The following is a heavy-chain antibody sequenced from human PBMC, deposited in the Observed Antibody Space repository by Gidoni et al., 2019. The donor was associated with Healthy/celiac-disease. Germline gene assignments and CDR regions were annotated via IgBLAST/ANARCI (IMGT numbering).Heavy chain of an antibody. CDR3: AREERITMVRGAPVWFDP. CDR1: GGSISSYY. D-gene: IGHD3-10*01. CDR2: IYTSGGT. J-gene: IGHJ5*02. Sequence: QVHLQDSGPGLVKPSETLSLPCTVSGGSISSYYWSWIRQPAGKGREWIGRIYTSGGTNYNPSLKSRGTMSVDTSKNQFSLKLSSVTAADTAVYYCAREERITMVRGAPVWFDPWGQGTLVTVSS. V-gene: IGHV4-4*07.